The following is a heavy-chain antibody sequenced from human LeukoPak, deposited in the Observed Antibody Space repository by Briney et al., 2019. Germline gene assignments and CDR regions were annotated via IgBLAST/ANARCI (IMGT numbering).Heavy chain of an antibody. CDR3: ARVPGYSGSSSLAFDI. CDR2: IYPGDSDT. V-gene: IGHV5-51*01. D-gene: IGHD1-26*01. J-gene: IGHJ3*02. Sequence: GESLKISCKGSGYSFTSYWTGWVRQMPGKGLEWMGIIYPGDSDTRYSPSFQGQVTISADKSISTAYLQWSSLKASDTAMYYCARVPGYSGSSSLAFDIWGQGTMVTVSS. CDR1: GYSFTSYW.